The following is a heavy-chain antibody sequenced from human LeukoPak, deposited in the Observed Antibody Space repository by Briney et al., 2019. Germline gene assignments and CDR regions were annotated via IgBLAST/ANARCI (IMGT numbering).Heavy chain of an antibody. D-gene: IGHD3-22*01. CDR1: GFTFSTYG. Sequence: GGSLRLSCAASGFTFSTYGMSWVRQAPGKGLEWVSVITGSGGSTYYADSVKGLFTISRDNSKNTLYLQMNSLRAEDTAVYYCAKGYYYDSSGYYWNRGPADYWGQGTLVTVSS. V-gene: IGHV3-23*01. CDR3: AKGYYYDSSGYYWNRGPADY. J-gene: IGHJ4*02. CDR2: ITGSGGST.